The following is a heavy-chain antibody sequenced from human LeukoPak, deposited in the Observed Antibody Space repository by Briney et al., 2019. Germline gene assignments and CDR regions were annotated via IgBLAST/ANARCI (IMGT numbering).Heavy chain of an antibody. CDR1: GFTFSGYG. J-gene: IGHJ4*02. Sequence: PGRSLRLSCAASGFTFSGYGMHWVRQAPGKGLEWVAVIWHDGSNEYYADSVKGRFTISRDNSKKTLYLQMSSLRVEDTAVYYCAGGRAGYSSSWYVYWGQGTLVTVSS. CDR3: AGGRAGYSSSWYVY. CDR2: IWHDGSNE. V-gene: IGHV3-33*01. D-gene: IGHD6-13*01.